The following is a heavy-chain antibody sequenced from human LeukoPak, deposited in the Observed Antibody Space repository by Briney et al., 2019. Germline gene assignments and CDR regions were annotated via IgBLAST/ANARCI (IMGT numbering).Heavy chain of an antibody. V-gene: IGHV1-69*05. CDR3: ARRCSGGSCYDESSFYY. CDR2: IIPIFGTA. Sequence: ASVKVSCKASGGTFSSYAISWVRQAPGQGLEWMGGIIPIFGTANYAQKFQGRVTITTDESTSTAYMELSSLRSEDTAVYYCARRCSGGSCYDESSFYYCDQGTLVTVSS. CDR1: GGTFSSYA. D-gene: IGHD2-15*01. J-gene: IGHJ4*02.